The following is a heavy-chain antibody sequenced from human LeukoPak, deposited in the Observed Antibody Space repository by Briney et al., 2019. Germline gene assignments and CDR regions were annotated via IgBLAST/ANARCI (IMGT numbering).Heavy chain of an antibody. CDR2: VNHSGST. Sequence: SETLSLTCRVYGFSFSGYFWIWVRQPPGKGLEWVGEVNHSGSTNYKSSLRRRAIISVDTSNNQFSLKLTSVTAADTAIYFCAKYRYGYRGMDSWGQGTQVTVSS. D-gene: IGHD5-18*01. CDR3: AKYRYGYRGMDS. CDR1: GFSFSGYF. J-gene: IGHJ4*02. V-gene: IGHV4-34*01.